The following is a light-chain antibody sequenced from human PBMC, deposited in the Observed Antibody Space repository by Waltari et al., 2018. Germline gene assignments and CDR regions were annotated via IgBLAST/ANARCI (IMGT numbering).Light chain of an antibody. V-gene: IGKV1-12*01. J-gene: IGKJ3*01. Sequence: DIQMTQSPSSVSASVGDRVTIACRASQSISTWLAWYQQQPGKAPKLLIYSASSLQSGAPSRFSGSGSGTDFTLTISSLQPEDSAIYFCQQAGSLPGFGPGTKLDIK. CDR2: SAS. CDR3: QQAGSLPG. CDR1: QSISTW.